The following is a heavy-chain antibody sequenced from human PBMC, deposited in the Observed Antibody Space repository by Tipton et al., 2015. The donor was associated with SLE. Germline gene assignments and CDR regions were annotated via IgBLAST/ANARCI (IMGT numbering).Heavy chain of an antibody. V-gene: IGHV4-59*08. CDR2: LDDSGST. Sequence: GLVKPSETLSVTCTVSGDSISGYYWSWIRQPPGKGLEWIGYLDDSGSTHYRPSLESRVTISVDTSKNQFSLKLSSVTAGDTAVYYCARQGTTRSPFDYWGQGTLVTVSS. CDR3: ARQGTTRSPFDY. CDR1: GDSISGYY. D-gene: IGHD1-14*01. J-gene: IGHJ4*02.